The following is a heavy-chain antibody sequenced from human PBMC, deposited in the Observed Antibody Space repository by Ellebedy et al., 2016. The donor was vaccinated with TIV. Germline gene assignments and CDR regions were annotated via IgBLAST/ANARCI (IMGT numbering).Heavy chain of an antibody. CDR2: MSGDGGST. V-gene: IGHV3-43*02. Sequence: PGGSLRLSCAASGFTFDDYAMHWVRQAPGKGLEWVSRMSGDGGSTYYADSVNGRFTISRDNSKNSLYLQMNSLRTEDNALYYCAKGVGVGYGMDVWGQGTTVTVSS. J-gene: IGHJ6*02. CDR3: AKGVGVGYGMDV. D-gene: IGHD1-26*01. CDR1: GFTFDDYA.